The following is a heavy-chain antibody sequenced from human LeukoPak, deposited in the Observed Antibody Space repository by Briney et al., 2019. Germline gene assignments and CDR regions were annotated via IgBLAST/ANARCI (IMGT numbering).Heavy chain of an antibody. V-gene: IGHV4-34*01. CDR2: INYSGST. CDR1: GGSISGYY. D-gene: IGHD1-26*01. CDR3: ARVFQVGTTTKFDS. Sequence: SETLSLTCVVYGGSISGYYWSWIRQPPGKGQERIGEINYSGSTNYNPSLKSRVTISVDTSKNQFSLKVSSVTAADSAVYYCARVFQVGTTTKFDSWGQGTLVTVSS. J-gene: IGHJ4*02.